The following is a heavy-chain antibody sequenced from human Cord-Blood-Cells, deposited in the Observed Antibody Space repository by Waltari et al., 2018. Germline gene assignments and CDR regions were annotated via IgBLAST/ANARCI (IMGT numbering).Heavy chain of an antibody. CDR2: ISSSGSTI. CDR3: ARDLPWQRAGLDY. CDR1: GFTSSIYE. Sequence: EVQLVASGGGLVQPGGSLRASCAAPGFTSSIYEMTWVRPAPGKGLEWVSYISSSGSTIYYADSVKGRFTISRDNAKNSLYLQMNSLRAEDTAVYYCARDLPWQRAGLDYWGQGTLVTVSS. V-gene: IGHV3-48*03. D-gene: IGHD6-25*01. J-gene: IGHJ4*02.